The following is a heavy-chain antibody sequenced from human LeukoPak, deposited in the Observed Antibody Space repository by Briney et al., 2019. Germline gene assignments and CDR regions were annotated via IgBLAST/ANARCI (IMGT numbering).Heavy chain of an antibody. CDR2: IYYSGST. CDR1: GGSISSYY. V-gene: IGHV4-59*01. D-gene: IGHD3-22*01. Sequence: PSETLSLTCTVSGGSISSYYWSWIRQPPGKGLEWIGYIYYSGSTNYNPSLKSRVTISVDTSKNQFSLKLSSVTAADTAVYYCAREVSYDSSGYRDYWGQGTLVTVSS. J-gene: IGHJ4*02. CDR3: AREVSYDSSGYRDY.